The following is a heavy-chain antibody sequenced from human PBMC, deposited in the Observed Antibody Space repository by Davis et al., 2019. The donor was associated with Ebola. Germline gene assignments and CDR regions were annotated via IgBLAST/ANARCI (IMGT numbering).Heavy chain of an antibody. CDR3: ARAQLWSLYYFDY. Sequence: PGGSLRLSCAASGFTFSSYAMSWIRQPPGKGLEWIGYIYYSGSTNYNPSLKSRVTISVDTSKNQFSLKLSSVTAADTAVYYCARAQLWSLYYFDYWGQGTLVTVSS. J-gene: IGHJ4*02. CDR2: IYYSGST. D-gene: IGHD5-18*01. CDR1: GFTFSSYA. V-gene: IGHV4-59*01.